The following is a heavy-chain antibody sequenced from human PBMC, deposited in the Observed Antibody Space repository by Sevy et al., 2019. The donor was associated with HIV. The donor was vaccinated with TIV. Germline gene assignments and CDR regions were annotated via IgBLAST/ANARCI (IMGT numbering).Heavy chain of an antibody. CDR2: ISYHGRDK. Sequence: GGSLRLSCVVSGITFSTSGMHWVRQAPGKGLEWVAGISYHGRDKFYADSVKGRSTISRDNSKNILYLQMISLGAEDTAVYYCAKDFTGYNGMDVWGQGTMVTVSS. V-gene: IGHV3-30*18. J-gene: IGHJ6*02. D-gene: IGHD3-9*01. CDR3: AKDFTGYNGMDV. CDR1: GITFSTSG.